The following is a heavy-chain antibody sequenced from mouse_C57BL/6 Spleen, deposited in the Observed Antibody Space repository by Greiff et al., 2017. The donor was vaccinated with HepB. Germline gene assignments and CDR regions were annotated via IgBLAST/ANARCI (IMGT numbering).Heavy chain of an antibody. J-gene: IGHJ2*01. CDR1: GYTLTSYW. D-gene: IGHD1-1*01. V-gene: IGHV1-69*01. CDR3: VRSGSSLDY. Sequence: QVQLQQPGAELVMPGASVKLSCKASGYTLTSYWMHWVKQRPGQGLEWIGEIDPSDSDTKYNQKFKGKSTLTVAKSSSTAYMQLSSLTSEEPAVYYCVRSGSSLDYWGQGTTLTVSS. CDR2: IDPSDSDT.